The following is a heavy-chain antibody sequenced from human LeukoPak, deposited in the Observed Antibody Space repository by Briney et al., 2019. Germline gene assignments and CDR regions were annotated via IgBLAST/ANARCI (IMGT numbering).Heavy chain of an antibody. Sequence: PSETLSPTCAVSGGSISSSNWWSWVRQPPGKGLEWIGEIYHSGSTNYNPSLKSRVTISVDTSKNQFSLKLSSVTAADTALYYCARVPTVTFFDYWGQGALVTVSS. CDR1: GGSISSSNW. D-gene: IGHD4-17*01. V-gene: IGHV4-4*02. J-gene: IGHJ4*02. CDR3: ARVPTVTFFDY. CDR2: IYHSGST.